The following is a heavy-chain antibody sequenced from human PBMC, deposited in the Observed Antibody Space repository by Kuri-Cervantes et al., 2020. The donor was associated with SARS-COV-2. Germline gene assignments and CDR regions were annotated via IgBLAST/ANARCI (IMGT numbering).Heavy chain of an antibody. Sequence: GESLKISCVPSGFTFSGYDMHWVRQAPGKGLVWVSRINSDGSSTSYADSVKGRFTISRDNAKNTLYLQMNSLRAEDTAVYYCAKGPLYSSSWYDWFDPWGQGTLVTVSS. CDR1: GFTFSGYD. J-gene: IGHJ5*02. D-gene: IGHD6-13*01. CDR3: AKGPLYSSSWYDWFDP. V-gene: IGHV3-74*01. CDR2: INSDGSST.